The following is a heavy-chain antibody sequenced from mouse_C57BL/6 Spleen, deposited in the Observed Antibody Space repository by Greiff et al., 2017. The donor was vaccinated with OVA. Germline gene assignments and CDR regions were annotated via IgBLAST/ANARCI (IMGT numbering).Heavy chain of an antibody. V-gene: IGHV5-17*01. J-gene: IGHJ2*01. Sequence: EVQLQESGGGLVKPGGSLKLSCAASGFTFSDYGMHWVRQAPEKGLEWVAYISSGSSTIYYADTVKGRFTISRDNAKNTLFLQMTSLRSEDTAMYYCARSTMVKGNYFDYWGQGTTLTVSS. D-gene: IGHD2-2*01. CDR1: GFTFSDYG. CDR2: ISSGSSTI. CDR3: ARSTMVKGNYFDY.